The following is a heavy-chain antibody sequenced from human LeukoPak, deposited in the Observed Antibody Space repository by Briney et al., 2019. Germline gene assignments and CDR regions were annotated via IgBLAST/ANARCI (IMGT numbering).Heavy chain of an antibody. Sequence: PSETLSLTCAVYGGSFSGYYWSWIRQPPGKGLEWIGEINHSGSTNYNPSLKSRVTISVDTSKNQFSLKLSSVTAADTAVYYCARRGPTPLKIFDYWGQGTLVTVSS. CDR3: ARRGPTPLKIFDY. V-gene: IGHV4-34*01. J-gene: IGHJ4*02. CDR2: INHSGST. CDR1: GGSFSGYY.